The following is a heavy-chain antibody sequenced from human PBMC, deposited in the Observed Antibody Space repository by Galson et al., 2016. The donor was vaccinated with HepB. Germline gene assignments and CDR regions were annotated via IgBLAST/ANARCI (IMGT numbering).Heavy chain of an antibody. V-gene: IGHV3-23*01. CDR3: AKDGRIYCSSASCHDHFHY. CDR1: GFTFSSYA. J-gene: IGHJ4*02. CDR2: ISGSGYNT. D-gene: IGHD2-2*01. Sequence: SLRLSCAASGFTFSSYAMSWVRQAPGKGLEWVSTISGSGYNTYYADSVTGRFTISRDNSKKTLYLQMNSLRAEDTAVYYCAKDGRIYCSSASCHDHFHYWGQGTLVTVSS.